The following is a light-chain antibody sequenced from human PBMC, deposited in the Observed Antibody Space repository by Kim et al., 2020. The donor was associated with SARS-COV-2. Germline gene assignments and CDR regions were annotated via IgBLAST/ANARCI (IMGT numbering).Light chain of an antibody. CDR2: RSS. V-gene: IGKV1-5*03. CDR3: QEYDSTPCT. Sequence: PSVWDAVHIFPRDSQRFSSCWAWYQQNPENASTLLIYRSSILECGVPSRFRGSVSETIFSLSLSSLHPDDFAIYYCQEYDSTPCTFRQGTKLDI. J-gene: IGKJ2*02. CDR1: QRFSSC.